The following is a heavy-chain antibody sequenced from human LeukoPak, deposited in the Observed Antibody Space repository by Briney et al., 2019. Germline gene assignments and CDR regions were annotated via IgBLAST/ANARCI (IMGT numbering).Heavy chain of an antibody. CDR2: ISGDGGST. Sequence: GGSVRLSCAASGFTFDDYAMHWVRQAPGKGLEWVSLISGDGGSTYYADSVKGRFTISRDNSKNSLYLQMNSLRTEDTALYYCAKVGGNYHDHSGYGTGGQGHRLTVSS. D-gene: IGHD3-22*01. CDR3: AKVGGNYHDHSGYGT. CDR1: GFTFDDYA. J-gene: IGHJ4*02. V-gene: IGHV3-43*02.